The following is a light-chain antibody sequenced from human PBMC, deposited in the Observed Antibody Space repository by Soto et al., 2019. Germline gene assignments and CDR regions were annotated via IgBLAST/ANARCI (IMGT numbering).Light chain of an antibody. V-gene: IGLV2-14*01. CDR3: SSYTGSKAPMV. Sequence: QSALTQPASVSGSPGQSITISCTGTSSDVGGYNYVSWYQQHPGKAPNLIIFDVSNRPSGVSNRFSGSKSGNSASLTISGLQAEDEADYYSSSYTGSKAPMVFGGGTQLTVL. CDR2: DVS. CDR1: SSDVGGYNY. J-gene: IGLJ2*01.